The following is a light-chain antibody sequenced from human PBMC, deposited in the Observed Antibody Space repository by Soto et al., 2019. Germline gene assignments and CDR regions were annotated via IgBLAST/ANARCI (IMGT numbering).Light chain of an antibody. CDR1: QSVKRY. CDR2: DAS. CDR3: QQRSDWPPIT. J-gene: IGKJ5*01. Sequence: EIVLTQSPATLSLSPGERATLSCRASQSVKRYLAWYQQRPGQAPRLLIYDASNRATDIPARFSGSGSGTDFTLTISSLEPEDFAVYYCQQRSDWPPITFGQGTRLEIK. V-gene: IGKV3-11*01.